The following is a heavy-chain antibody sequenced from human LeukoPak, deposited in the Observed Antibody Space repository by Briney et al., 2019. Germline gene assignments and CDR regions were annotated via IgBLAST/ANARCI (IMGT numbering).Heavy chain of an antibody. J-gene: IGHJ4*02. CDR3: ASGYDSSGYYGG. CDR1: GGAFSSYA. V-gene: IGHV1-18*01. D-gene: IGHD3-22*01. CDR2: ISAYNGNT. Sequence: ASVKVSCKASGGAFSSYAISWVRQAPGQGLEWMGWISAYNGNTNYVQKLQGRVTMTTDTSTSTAYMELRSLRSDDTAVYYCASGYDSSGYYGGWGQGTLVTVSS.